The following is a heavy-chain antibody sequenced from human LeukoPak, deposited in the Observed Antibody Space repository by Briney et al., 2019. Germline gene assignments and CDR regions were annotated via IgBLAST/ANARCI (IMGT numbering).Heavy chain of an antibody. CDR2: ISGSGGST. D-gene: IGHD2-15*01. CDR3: AKGPIQYCSGGSCYPRWFDP. Sequence: GGSLRLSCAASGFTFSSYGMSWVRRAPGKGLEWVSAISGSGGSTYYADSVKGRFTISRDNSKNTLYLQMNSLRAEDTAVYYCAKGPIQYCSGGSCYPRWFDPWGQGTLVTVSS. J-gene: IGHJ5*02. V-gene: IGHV3-23*01. CDR1: GFTFSSYG.